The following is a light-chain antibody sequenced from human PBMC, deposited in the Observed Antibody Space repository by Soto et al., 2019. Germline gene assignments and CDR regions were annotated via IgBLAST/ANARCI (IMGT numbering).Light chain of an antibody. Sequence: DVQMTQSPSTLSASVGDTITIICRASQSVSSWVAWYQQKRGKAPKLLIYKASSVESGIPSRFSGSGSGTDVTLTIPRLKPEHVAIYYCQQHSSYSLTFGPGTTVDIK. CDR1: QSVSSW. J-gene: IGKJ3*01. CDR3: QQHSSYSLT. V-gene: IGKV1-5*03. CDR2: KAS.